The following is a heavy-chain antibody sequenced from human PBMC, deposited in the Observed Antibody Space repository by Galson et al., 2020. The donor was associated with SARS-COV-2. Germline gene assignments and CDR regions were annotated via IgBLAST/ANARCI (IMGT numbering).Heavy chain of an antibody. CDR2: IHYSGST. J-gene: IGHJ6*02. CDR3: ARGAYDPLAGHYRDYGMDV. Sequence: SETLSLTCPVPGGSVRSSGKYWVWIRQSPGKGLEYIGSIHYSGSTYYNPSLKSRVTTSVDTSKNQVSLKLSSVTAADTAVYYCARGAYDPLAGHYRDYGMDVWGQGTTVTVSS. D-gene: IGHD3-9*01. CDR1: GGSVRSSGKY. V-gene: IGHV4-39*01.